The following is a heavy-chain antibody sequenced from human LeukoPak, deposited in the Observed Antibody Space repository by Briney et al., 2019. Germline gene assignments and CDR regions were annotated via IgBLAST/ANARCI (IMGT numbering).Heavy chain of an antibody. CDR1: GFTFSSYD. Sequence: GGSLRLSCAASGFTFSSYDMHWVRQATGKGLEWVSAIGTAGDTYYPGSVKGRLTISRENAKNSLYLQMNSLRAGDTAVYYCARGYRSGGSCYSGGSDAFDIWGQGTMVTVSS. CDR3: ARGYRSGGSCYSGGSDAFDI. J-gene: IGHJ3*02. V-gene: IGHV3-13*01. CDR2: IGTAGDT. D-gene: IGHD2-15*01.